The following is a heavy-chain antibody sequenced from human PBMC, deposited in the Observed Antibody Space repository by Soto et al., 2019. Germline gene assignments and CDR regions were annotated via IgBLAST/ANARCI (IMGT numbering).Heavy chain of an antibody. J-gene: IGHJ6*02. D-gene: IGHD3-10*01. Sequence: GGSLRLSCAASGFAFSSYSMNWVRQAPGKGLEWVSYISSSSTIYYADSVKGRFTISRDNAKNSLYLQMNSLRAEDTAVYYCATLNLAPFGLWFGELSYGMDVWGQGTTVTVSS. CDR2: ISSSSTI. CDR3: ATLNLAPFGLWFGELSYGMDV. V-gene: IGHV3-48*01. CDR1: GFAFSSYS.